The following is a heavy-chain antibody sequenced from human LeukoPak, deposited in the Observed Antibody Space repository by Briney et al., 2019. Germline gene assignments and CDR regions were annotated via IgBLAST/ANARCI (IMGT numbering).Heavy chain of an antibody. Sequence: KSGGSLRLSCAASGFTFSDYYMSWIRQAPGKGLEWVSYISSSSSYTNYADSVKGRFTISRDNSKNTLYLQMNSLRAEDTAVYYCAKEIYGDYPSFDYWGQGTLVTVSS. CDR1: GFTFSDYY. J-gene: IGHJ4*02. D-gene: IGHD4-17*01. CDR2: ISSSSSYT. CDR3: AKEIYGDYPSFDY. V-gene: IGHV3-11*05.